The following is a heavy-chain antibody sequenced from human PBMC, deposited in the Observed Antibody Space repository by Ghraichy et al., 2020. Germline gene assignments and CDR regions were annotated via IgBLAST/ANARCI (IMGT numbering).Heavy chain of an antibody. CDR2: IYYSGST. V-gene: IGHV4-30-4*01. CDR3: ARTPEMTTVTRFDP. J-gene: IGHJ5*02. CDR1: GGSISSGDYY. Sequence: LSLTCTVSGGSISSGDYYWSWIRQPPGKGLEWIGYIYYSGSTYYNPSLKSRVTISVDTSKNQFSLKLSSVTAADTAVYYCARTPEMTTVTRFDPWGQGTLVTVSS. D-gene: IGHD4-17*01.